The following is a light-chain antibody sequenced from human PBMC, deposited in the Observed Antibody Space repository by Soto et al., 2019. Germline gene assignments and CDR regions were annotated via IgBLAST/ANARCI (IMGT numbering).Light chain of an antibody. V-gene: IGKV3-20*01. J-gene: IGKJ1*01. CDR3: QQYGSSGT. Sequence: ESVLTQSTGTMSLSPVDRATLSCRASQSVSNNYLAWYQQKPGQDPRLLIYGASNRATGIPDRFSGSGSGTDFTLTISRLEPEDFAVYYCQQYGSSGTFGQGTEVDIK. CDR2: GAS. CDR1: QSVSNNY.